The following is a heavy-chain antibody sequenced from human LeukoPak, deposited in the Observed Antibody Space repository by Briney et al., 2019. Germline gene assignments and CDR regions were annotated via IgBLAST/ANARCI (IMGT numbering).Heavy chain of an antibody. CDR2: ISSSGSTI. CDR1: GFTFSSYE. J-gene: IGHJ6*03. Sequence: GGSLRLSCAASGFTFSSYEMNWVRQAPGKGLEWVSYISSSGSTIYYADSVKGRFTISRDNAKNSLYLQMNSLRAEDTAVYYCAREEYSYGYVYYYMDVWGKGTTVTVSS. CDR3: AREEYSYGYVYYYMDV. D-gene: IGHD5-18*01. V-gene: IGHV3-48*03.